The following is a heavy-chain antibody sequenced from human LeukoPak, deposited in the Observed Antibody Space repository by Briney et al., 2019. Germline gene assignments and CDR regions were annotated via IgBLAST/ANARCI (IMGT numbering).Heavy chain of an antibody. V-gene: IGHV1-8*03. CDR3: ARATRMPHYDSSGYYLDY. J-gene: IGHJ4*02. D-gene: IGHD3-22*01. CDR1: GYTFTSYD. CDR2: MNPNSGNT. Sequence: ASVKVSCKASGYTFTSYDINWVRQATGQGLEWMGWMNPNSGNTGYAQKFQGRVTITRNTSISTAYMELSSLRSEDTAVYYCARATRMPHYDSSGYYLDYWAQGTLVTVSS.